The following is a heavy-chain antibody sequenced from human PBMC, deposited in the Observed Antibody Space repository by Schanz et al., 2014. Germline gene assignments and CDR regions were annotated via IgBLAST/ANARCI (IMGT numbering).Heavy chain of an antibody. Sequence: QVQLQESGPGLVKPSETLSLTCTVSGGSFSSFYWSWIRQPPGKGLEWMGYIYSLGSVDYNPSLNSRVTISLETSKKQFSLILPSVTAADTAVYYCATWRGDDSGGHGQFDYWGQGALVTVSS. V-gene: IGHV4-59*12. CDR2: IYSLGSV. CDR1: GGSFSSFY. D-gene: IGHD3-22*01. CDR3: ATWRGDDSGGHGQFDY. J-gene: IGHJ4*02.